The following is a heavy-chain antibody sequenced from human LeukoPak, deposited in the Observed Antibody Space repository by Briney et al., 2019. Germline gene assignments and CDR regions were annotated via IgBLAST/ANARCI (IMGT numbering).Heavy chain of an antibody. J-gene: IGHJ5*02. V-gene: IGHV4-59*12. CDR2: IDYSGST. CDR3: ARESGYTWFDP. CDR1: GGSIGTYY. Sequence: SETLSLTCTVSGGSIGTYYWSWIRQPPGEGLEWIGYIDYSGSTNYNPSLKSRVTISLDTSKSHFSLKLSSVTAADTAIYYCARESGYTWFDPWGQGTLVTVSS. D-gene: IGHD5-12*01.